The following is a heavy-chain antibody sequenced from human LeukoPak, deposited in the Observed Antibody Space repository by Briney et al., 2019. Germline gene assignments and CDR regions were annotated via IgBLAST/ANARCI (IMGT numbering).Heavy chain of an antibody. J-gene: IGHJ6*02. CDR1: GGSFSGYY. CDR3: ARCRYYDILTGYLYYYGMDV. CDR2: INHSGST. Sequence: SKTLSLTCAVYGGSFSGYYWSWIRQPPGKGLEWIGEINHSGSTNYNPSLKSRVTISVDTSKNQLSLKLSSVTAADTAVYYCARCRYYDILTGYLYYYGMDVWGQGTTVTVSS. D-gene: IGHD3-9*01. V-gene: IGHV4-34*01.